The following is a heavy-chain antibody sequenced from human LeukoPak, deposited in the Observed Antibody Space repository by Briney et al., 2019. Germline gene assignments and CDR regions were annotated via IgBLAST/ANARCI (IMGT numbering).Heavy chain of an antibody. J-gene: IGHJ4*02. D-gene: IGHD2-15*01. CDR2: IYSGGST. CDR1: GFTVSNNY. CDR3: AKDPWRIVVVVAATRFY. Sequence: GGSLRLSCAASGFTVSNNYMSWVRQAPGKGLEWVSVIYSGGSTYYADSVKGRFTISRDNSKNTLYLQMNSLRAEDTAVYYCAKDPWRIVVVVAATRFYWGQGTLVTVSS. V-gene: IGHV3-53*01.